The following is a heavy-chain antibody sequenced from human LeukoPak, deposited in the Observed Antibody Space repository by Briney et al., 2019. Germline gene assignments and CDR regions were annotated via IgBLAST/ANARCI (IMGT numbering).Heavy chain of an antibody. J-gene: IGHJ4*02. V-gene: IGHV3-48*01. CDR2: ISSSSGTI. CDR1: GFTFSSYS. Sequence: GGSLRLSCAASGFTFSSYSMDWVRQAPGKGLEWASYISSSSGTIYYADSVKGRFTISRDNAKKSLYLQMNSLKTEDTAVYYCTTERYSYGYRAYFDYWGQGTLVTVSS. CDR3: TTERYSYGYRAYFDY. D-gene: IGHD5-18*01.